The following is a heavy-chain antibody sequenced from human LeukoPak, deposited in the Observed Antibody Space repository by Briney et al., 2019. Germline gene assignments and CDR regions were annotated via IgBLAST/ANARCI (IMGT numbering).Heavy chain of an antibody. Sequence: SETLSLTCTVSGGSISSFSYYWGWIRQPPGKGLEWIGYIYYSGSTYYNPSLKSRVNKAVCTSKNQFSLKLISVTAADTAVYYCATAQFDILTGFCYYFDYWGQGTLVTVSS. CDR3: ATAQFDILTGFCYYFDY. CDR2: IYYSGST. J-gene: IGHJ4*02. V-gene: IGHV4-31*03. CDR1: GGSISSFSYY. D-gene: IGHD3-9*01.